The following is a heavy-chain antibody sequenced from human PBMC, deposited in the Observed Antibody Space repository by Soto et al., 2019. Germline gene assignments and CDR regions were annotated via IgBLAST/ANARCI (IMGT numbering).Heavy chain of an antibody. V-gene: IGHV1-18*01. CDR1: GYTFTSYG. D-gene: IGHD2-15*01. CDR2: ISAYNGKT. J-gene: IGHJ4*02. Sequence: QVQLVQSGAEVKKPGASVKVSCKASGYTFTSYGISLVRQAPGQGLEWMGWISAYNGKTNYAQKLQGRVTMTTDTSTSTAYMEVRSMRSDDTAVYYGARDWGSSYWYYFFDYWSQGTLVTVSS. CDR3: ARDWGSSYWYYFFDY.